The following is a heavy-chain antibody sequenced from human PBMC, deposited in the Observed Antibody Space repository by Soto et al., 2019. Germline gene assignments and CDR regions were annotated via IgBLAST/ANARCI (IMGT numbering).Heavy chain of an antibody. Sequence: ASVKVSCKSSCYTFTSYGISLFRHSPGQGLEWMGWISAYNGNTNYAQKLQGRVTMTTDTSTSTAYMELRSLRSDDTAVYYCARVKGSGYHNWFEPWGQGTLVTVSS. CDR3: ARVKGSGYHNWFEP. V-gene: IGHV1-18*01. CDR1: CYTFTSYG. J-gene: IGHJ5*02. CDR2: ISAYNGNT. D-gene: IGHD3-22*01.